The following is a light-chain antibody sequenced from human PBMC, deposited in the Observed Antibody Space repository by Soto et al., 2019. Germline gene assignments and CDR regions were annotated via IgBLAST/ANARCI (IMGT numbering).Light chain of an antibody. V-gene: IGLV5-37*01. J-gene: IGLJ3*02. Sequence: QSVLTQPASSSASPGESARLTCTLPSDINVGGYSIYWYQQKPGSPPRYLLYYYSDSDKGQGSGVPSRFSGSKDGSANTGILLISGLQSEDEADYYCMIWPSNKGVFGGGTKLTVL. CDR2: YYSDSDK. CDR1: SDINVGGYS. CDR3: MIWPSNKGV.